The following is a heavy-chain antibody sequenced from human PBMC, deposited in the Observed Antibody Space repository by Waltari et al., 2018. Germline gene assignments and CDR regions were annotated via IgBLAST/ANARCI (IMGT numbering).Heavy chain of an antibody. CDR1: GDSVSRHRAD. V-gene: IGHV6-1*01. CDR3: ARVREWELPGAFDI. D-gene: IGHD1-26*01. J-gene: IGHJ3*02. CDR2: PYYRSKWYN. Sequence: QVQLQQSGPGLVKPSQTLSLTCAISGDSVSRHRADWNWIRQSPSRGLEWLGRPYYRSKWYNDYAVSVKSRITINPDTSKNQFSLQLNSVTPEDTAVYYCARVREWELPGAFDIWGQGTMVTVSS.